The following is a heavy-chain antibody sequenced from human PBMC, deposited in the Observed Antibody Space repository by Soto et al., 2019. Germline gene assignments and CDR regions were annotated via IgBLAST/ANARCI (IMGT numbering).Heavy chain of an antibody. Sequence: PGGSLRLSCAASGFTFSTYAMSWVRQAPGKGLEWVSAISRSGGSTYYADSVKGRFTISRDNSKNTLYLQMNSLRAEDTAVYYCAKAGDWNYVFDFWGQGTSVTVSS. D-gene: IGHD1-7*01. CDR1: GFTFSTYA. CDR2: ISRSGGST. V-gene: IGHV3-23*01. CDR3: AKAGDWNYVFDF. J-gene: IGHJ4*02.